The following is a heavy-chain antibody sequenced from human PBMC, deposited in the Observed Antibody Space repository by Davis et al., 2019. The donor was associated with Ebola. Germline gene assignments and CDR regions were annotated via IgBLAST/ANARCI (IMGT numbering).Heavy chain of an antibody. CDR1: GFTFSDYY. V-gene: IGHV3-11*01. CDR3: AAPTEWIHPPFDP. D-gene: IGHD5-18*01. CDR2: ISSSGSTI. Sequence: PGGSLRLSCAASGFTFSDYYMSWIRQAPGKGLEWVSYISSSGSTIYYADSVKGRFTISRDNAKNSLYLQMNSLRAEDTAVYYCAAPTEWIHPPFDPWGQGTLVTVSS. J-gene: IGHJ5*02.